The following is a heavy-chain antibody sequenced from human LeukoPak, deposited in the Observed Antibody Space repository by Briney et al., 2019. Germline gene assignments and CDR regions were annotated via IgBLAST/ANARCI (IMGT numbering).Heavy chain of an antibody. CDR2: ISYDGSNK. CDR1: GFTVSSNY. D-gene: IGHD5-18*01. V-gene: IGHV3-30*18. J-gene: IGHJ3*02. CDR3: AKEARYIYVWEAFDI. Sequence: GGSLRLSCAASGFTVSSNYMSWVRQAPGKGLEWVAVISYDGSNKYYADSVKGRFTISRDNSKNTLYLQMNSLRAEDTAVYYCAKEARYIYVWEAFDIWGRGTMVTVSS.